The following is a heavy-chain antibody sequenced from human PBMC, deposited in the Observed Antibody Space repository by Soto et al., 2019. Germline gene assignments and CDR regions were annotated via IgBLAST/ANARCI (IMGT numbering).Heavy chain of an antibody. CDR2: ISSTRGTI. J-gene: IGHJ4*02. V-gene: IGHV3-48*01. Sequence: EVQLVESGGGLVQPGGSLRLSCAASGFTLTTYSMNWVRQAPGKGLEWISYISSTRGTIYYADSVKGRFTISSDNAKNSLYQQMNSLRAEDTAIYYCARRSGSSGWYSFDYWGQGTLVTGSS. CDR1: GFTLTTYS. CDR3: ARRSGSSGWYSFDY. D-gene: IGHD6-19*01.